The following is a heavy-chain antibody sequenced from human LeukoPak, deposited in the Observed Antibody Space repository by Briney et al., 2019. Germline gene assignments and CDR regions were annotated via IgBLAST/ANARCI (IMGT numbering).Heavy chain of an antibody. CDR3: ARDWIVATIDY. J-gene: IGHJ4*02. D-gene: IGHD5-12*01. V-gene: IGHV3-21*01. Sequence: PGGSLRLSCAASGFTFSSYSMNWVRQAPGKGLEWVSSISSSSSYIYYADSVEGRFTISRDNAKNSLYLQMNSLRAEDTAVYYCARDWIVATIDYWGQGTLVTVSS. CDR1: GFTFSSYS. CDR2: ISSSSSYI.